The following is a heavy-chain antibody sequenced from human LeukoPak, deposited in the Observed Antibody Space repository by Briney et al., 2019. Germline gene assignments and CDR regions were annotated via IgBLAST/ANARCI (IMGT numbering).Heavy chain of an antibody. Sequence: PGGSLRLSCAASGFTFSSYEMNWVRQAPGKGLEWVSYISSSGSTIYYADSVEGRFTISRDNAKNSLYLQMNSLRAEDTAVYYCARSHYDFWSGSLYYFDYWGQGTLVTVSS. CDR2: ISSSGSTI. CDR1: GFTFSSYE. V-gene: IGHV3-48*03. J-gene: IGHJ4*02. CDR3: ARSHYDFWSGSLYYFDY. D-gene: IGHD3-3*01.